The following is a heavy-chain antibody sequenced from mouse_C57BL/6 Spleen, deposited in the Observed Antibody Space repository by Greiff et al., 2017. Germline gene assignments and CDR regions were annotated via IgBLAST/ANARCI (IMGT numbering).Heavy chain of an antibody. D-gene: IGHD4-1*01. CDR1: GYAFSSYW. Sequence: VKLQESGAELVKPGASVKISCKASGYAFSSYWMNWVKQRPGKGLEWIGQIYPGDGDTNYNGKFKGKATLTADKSSSTAYMQLSSLTSEDSAVYFCARRWDGRVDYWGQGTTLTVSS. CDR2: IYPGDGDT. V-gene: IGHV1-80*01. J-gene: IGHJ2*01. CDR3: ARRWDGRVDY.